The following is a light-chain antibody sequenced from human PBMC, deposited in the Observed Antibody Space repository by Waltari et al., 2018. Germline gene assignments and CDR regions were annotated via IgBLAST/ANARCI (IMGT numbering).Light chain of an antibody. CDR2: EVS. V-gene: IGLV2-14*01. Sequence: QSALTQPASVSGSPGQSITTSCTGTRSDVGVYNYVSWYQQHPGKAPKLMIYEVSNRPSGVSNRFSGSKSGNTASLTISGLQAEDEADYYCSSYTSSSTLVFGGGTKLTVL. CDR3: SSYTSSSTLV. J-gene: IGLJ2*01. CDR1: RSDVGVYNY.